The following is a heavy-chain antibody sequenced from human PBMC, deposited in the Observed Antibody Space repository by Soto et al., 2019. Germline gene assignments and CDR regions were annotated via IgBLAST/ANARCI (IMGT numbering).Heavy chain of an antibody. D-gene: IGHD3-3*01. J-gene: IGHJ4*02. V-gene: IGHV4-39*07. Sequence: SETLSLTCTVSGGSISNTDCYWGWIRQPPGKGLDWIGNIHHSGSTNYNPSLKSRVTISVDKSKNQFSLKLSSVTAADTAVYYCARVGFLEWLPQFDYWGQGTLVTVSS. CDR2: IHHSGST. CDR3: ARVGFLEWLPQFDY. CDR1: GGSISNTDCY.